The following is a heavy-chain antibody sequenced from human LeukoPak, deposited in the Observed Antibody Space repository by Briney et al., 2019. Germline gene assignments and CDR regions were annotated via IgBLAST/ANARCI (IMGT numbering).Heavy chain of an antibody. V-gene: IGHV1-18*04. J-gene: IGHJ4*02. CDR2: ISAYNGNT. Sequence: ASVKVSCKASGYTFTSYGISWVRQAPGQGLEWMGWISAYNGNTNYAQKLQGRVTMTTDTSTSTAYMELRSLRSDDTAVYYCARDPHYCGSTSCYVGEFDYWGQGTLVTVSS. CDR1: GYTFTSYG. CDR3: ARDPHYCGSTSCYVGEFDY. D-gene: IGHD2-2*01.